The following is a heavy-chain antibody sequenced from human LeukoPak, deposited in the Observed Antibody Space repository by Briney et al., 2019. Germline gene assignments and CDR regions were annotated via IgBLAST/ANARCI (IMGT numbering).Heavy chain of an antibody. CDR3: ARDPITMIVVIITDWFFDL. Sequence: PGGSLRLSCAASGFAFRTYSMNWVRLAPGKGLEWVSSISSSSNYIYYADSVKGRFTISRDNAKNSLYLQMNRLRAEDTAVYYCARDPITMIVVIITDWFFDLWGRGTLVTVSS. V-gene: IGHV3-21*01. D-gene: IGHD3-22*01. J-gene: IGHJ2*01. CDR1: GFAFRTYS. CDR2: ISSSSNYI.